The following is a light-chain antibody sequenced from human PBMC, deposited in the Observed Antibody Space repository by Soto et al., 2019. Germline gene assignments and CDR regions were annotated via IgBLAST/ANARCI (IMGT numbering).Light chain of an antibody. Sequence: QSVLTQPPSVSAAPGQKVTISCSGSSSNIGNNYVSWYQQLPGTAPKLLIYDNNERPSGIPDRFSGSKSGTSATLGITGLQTGDEADYYCETWDSSLSAVVFGGGTKVTVL. V-gene: IGLV1-51*01. CDR2: DNN. CDR3: ETWDSSLSAVV. CDR1: SSNIGNNY. J-gene: IGLJ2*01.